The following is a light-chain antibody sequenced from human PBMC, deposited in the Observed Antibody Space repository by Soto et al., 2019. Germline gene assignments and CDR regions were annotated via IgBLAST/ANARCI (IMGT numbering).Light chain of an antibody. V-gene: IGKV3-20*01. J-gene: IGKJ4*01. CDR1: QSVYSTY. CDR3: QQYGSSPLT. CDR2: GAS. Sequence: EIVLTQSPDTLSLAPGERATLSCRASQSVYSTYVAWYQQKPGQAPRLVIYGASSRATGVPDTFIGNGSGTDFTLPISRLEPEDFAVYYCQQYGSSPLTFGGGTKVEIK.